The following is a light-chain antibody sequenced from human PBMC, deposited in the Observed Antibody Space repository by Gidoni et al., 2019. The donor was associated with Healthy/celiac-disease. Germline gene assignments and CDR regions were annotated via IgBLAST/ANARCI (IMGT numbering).Light chain of an antibody. J-gene: IGKJ4*01. CDR2: LGY. CDR1: QSLLHSNGYNY. Sequence: DIVMTQSPLSLPVTPGEPASISCRSSQSLLHSNGYNYLDWYLQKPGQSPQLLISLGYNRASGVPDRLSGSGSGTDFTLKISRVEAEDVGVYYCMQALQTPPTFGGGTKVEIK. V-gene: IGKV2-28*01. CDR3: MQALQTPPT.